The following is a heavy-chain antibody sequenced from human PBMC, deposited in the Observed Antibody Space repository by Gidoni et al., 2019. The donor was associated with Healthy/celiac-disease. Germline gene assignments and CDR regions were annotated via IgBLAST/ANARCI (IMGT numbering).Heavy chain of an antibody. V-gene: IGHV1-69*01. J-gene: IGHJ6*02. CDR2: IIPIFGTA. Sequence: QVQLVQSGAEVKKPGSSVKVSCKASGGTFSSYAISWVRQAPGQGLEWMGGIIPIFGTANYAQKFQGRVTITADESTSTAYMELSSLRSEDTAVYYCARSTRWGASSEYSGYYYYGMDVWGQGTTVTVSS. CDR1: GGTFSSYA. CDR3: ARSTRWGASSEYSGYYYYGMDV. D-gene: IGHD1-26*01.